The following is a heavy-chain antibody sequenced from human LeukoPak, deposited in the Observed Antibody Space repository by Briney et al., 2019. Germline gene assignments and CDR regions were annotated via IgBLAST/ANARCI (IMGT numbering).Heavy chain of an antibody. CDR3: ARDSVHYYDSSGYDAFDI. CDR2: INTNTGNP. V-gene: IGHV7-4-1*01. CDR1: GYTFTSYA. J-gene: IGHJ3*02. D-gene: IGHD3-22*01. Sequence: ASVEVSCKASGYTFTSYAMNWVRQAPGQGLEWMGWINTNTGNPTYAQGFTGRFVFSLDTSVSTAYLQICSLKAEDTAVYYCARDSVHYYDSSGYDAFDIWGQGTMVTVSS.